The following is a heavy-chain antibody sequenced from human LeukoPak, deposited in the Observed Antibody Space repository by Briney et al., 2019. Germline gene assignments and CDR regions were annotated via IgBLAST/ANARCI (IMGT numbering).Heavy chain of an antibody. D-gene: IGHD3-22*01. Sequence: GGSLRLSCAASGFTFSSYAMSWVRQAPGKGLEWVSAISGSGGSTYYADSVKGRFTISRDNSKNTLYLQMNSLRAEDTAVYYCAKDKMSRFYDSSGYSFWGQGTLVTVSS. CDR1: GFTFSSYA. V-gene: IGHV3-23*01. J-gene: IGHJ4*02. CDR3: AKDKMSRFYDSSGYSF. CDR2: ISGSGGST.